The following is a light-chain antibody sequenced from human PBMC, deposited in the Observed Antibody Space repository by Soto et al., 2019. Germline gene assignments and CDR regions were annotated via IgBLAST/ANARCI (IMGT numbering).Light chain of an antibody. CDR2: AAS. CDR1: QSSSSY. V-gene: IGKV1-39*01. Sequence: IRMTQSPSSLSASVGDTVTITCRASQSSSSYSNWYQHKPGKAPKLQIYAASSLKSGVPSRFSGSGSGTDFTVTISSLQPEEFATYYCQQSYSTPIYTFVQGTQLEIK. J-gene: IGKJ2*01. CDR3: QQSYSTPIYT.